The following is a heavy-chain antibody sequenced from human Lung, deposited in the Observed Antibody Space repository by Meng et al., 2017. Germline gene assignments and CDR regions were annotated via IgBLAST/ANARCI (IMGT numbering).Heavy chain of an antibody. CDR1: GCSFSDYY. CDR3: ARGPTTMAHDFDY. Sequence: RWSGPLQPSEPLSLPFGVSGCSFSDYYWSWIRQPTGKGLEWIGEINHSGSTNYNPSLESRATISVDTSQNNLSLKLSSVTAADSAVYYCARGPTTMAHDFDYWGQGTLVTVSS. V-gene: IGHV4-34*01. CDR2: INHSGST. J-gene: IGHJ4*02. D-gene: IGHD4-11*01.